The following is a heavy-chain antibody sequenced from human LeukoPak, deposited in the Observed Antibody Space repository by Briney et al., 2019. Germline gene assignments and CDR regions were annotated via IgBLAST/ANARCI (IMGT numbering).Heavy chain of an antibody. CDR3: ASPAEGRQQLVSY. CDR1: GYSISSGYY. D-gene: IGHD6-13*01. Sequence: PSETLSLTCTVSGYSISSGYYWGWIRQPPGKGLEWIGSIYHSGSTYYNPSLKSRVTISVDTSKNQFSLKLSSVTAADTAVYYCASPAEGRQQLVSYWGQGTLVTVSS. J-gene: IGHJ4*02. V-gene: IGHV4-38-2*02. CDR2: IYHSGST.